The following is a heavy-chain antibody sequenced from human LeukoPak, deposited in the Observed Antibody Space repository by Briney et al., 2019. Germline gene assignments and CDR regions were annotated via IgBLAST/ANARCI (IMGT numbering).Heavy chain of an antibody. CDR1: GGSISSYY. D-gene: IGHD3-9*01. V-gene: IGHV4-59*08. J-gene: IGHJ4*02. Sequence: SETLSLTCTVSGGSISSYYWSWIRQPPGKGLEWIGYIYYSGSTNYNPSLKSRVTISVDTPKNQFSLKLSSVTAADTAVYYCARLAGASGRYFDWSHFDYWGQGTLVTVSS. CDR3: ARLAGASGRYFDWSHFDY. CDR2: IYYSGST.